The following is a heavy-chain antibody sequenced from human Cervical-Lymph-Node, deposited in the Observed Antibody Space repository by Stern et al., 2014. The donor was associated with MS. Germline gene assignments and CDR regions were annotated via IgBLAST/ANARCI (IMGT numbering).Heavy chain of an antibody. CDR2: ISFDGSEK. J-gene: IGHJ4*02. D-gene: IGHD2-15*01. Sequence: VQLVESGGGVVQPGGSLTLSCAASGFSLSNHNMHWVRQAPGKGLEWVTIISFDGSEKSYADSVMGRFTVSRDNSENTLFLHMNSLRAEDTAGYYCAKDDRWSFDYWGQGTLVAVSS. V-gene: IGHV3-30*18. CDR3: AKDDRWSFDY. CDR1: GFSLSNHN.